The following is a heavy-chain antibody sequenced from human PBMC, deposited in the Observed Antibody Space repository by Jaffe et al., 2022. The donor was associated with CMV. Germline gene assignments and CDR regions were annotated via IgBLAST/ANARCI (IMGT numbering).Heavy chain of an antibody. Sequence: EVQLVESGGGLVQPGGSLRLSCAASGFTFSDHYMDWVRQAPGKGLEWVGRTRNKANSYTTEYAASVKGRFTISRDDSKNSLYLQMNSLKTEDTAVYYCARGPWGSSWMGAYYYYGMDVWGQGTTVTVSS. V-gene: IGHV3-72*01. CDR1: GFTFSDHY. D-gene: IGHD6-13*01. CDR3: ARGPWGSSWMGAYYYYGMDV. CDR2: TRNKANSYTT. J-gene: IGHJ6*02.